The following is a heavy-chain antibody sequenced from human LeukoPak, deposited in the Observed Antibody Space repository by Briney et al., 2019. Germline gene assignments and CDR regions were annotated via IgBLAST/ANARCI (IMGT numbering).Heavy chain of an antibody. V-gene: IGHV3-43*02. Sequence: GGSLRLSCAAPGFTFHDYAMQWVRQARGKGPEWVSLISGDGGSTYYADSVKGRFTISRDNSKNSLYLQMNSLRTDDTALYYFAKGGKGLQPTIDYWGRGTLVSVSS. CDR1: GFTFHDYA. CDR3: AKGGKGLQPTIDY. CDR2: ISGDGGST. J-gene: IGHJ4*02. D-gene: IGHD2-21*02.